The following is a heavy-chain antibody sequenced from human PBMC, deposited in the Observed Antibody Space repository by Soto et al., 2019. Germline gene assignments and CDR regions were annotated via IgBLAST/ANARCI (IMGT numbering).Heavy chain of an antibody. CDR2: IYYSGST. V-gene: IGHV4-59*01. CDR3: ARVIYYGMDV. J-gene: IGHJ6*02. Sequence: PSETLSLTCTVSGGSISSYYWSWIRQPPGKGLEWIGYIYYSGSTNYNPSLKSRVTISVDTSKNQFSLKLSSVTAADTAAYYCARVIYYGMDVWGQGTTVTVSS. CDR1: GGSISSYY.